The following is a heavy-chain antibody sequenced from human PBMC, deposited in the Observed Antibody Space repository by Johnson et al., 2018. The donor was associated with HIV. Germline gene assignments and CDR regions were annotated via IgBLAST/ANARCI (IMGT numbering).Heavy chain of an antibody. D-gene: IGHD3-22*01. CDR1: GFRFSEFY. J-gene: IGHJ3*02. CDR3: AAADPYDRSGSYFGIQGPFHI. Sequence: QVQLVESGGGLVKPGGSLRLSCSASGFRFSEFYMAWIRQAPGKGLEWVSYISSSRSSIYYPDSVRGRFTVSRDNAKNSLILQMDSLRVEDTAVYYCAAADPYDRSGSYFGIQGPFHIWGQGTMVTVSS. V-gene: IGHV3-11*04. CDR2: ISSSRSSI.